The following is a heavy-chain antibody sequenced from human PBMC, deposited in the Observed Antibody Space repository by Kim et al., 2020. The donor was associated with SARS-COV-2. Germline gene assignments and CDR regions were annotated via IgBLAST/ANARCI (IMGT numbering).Heavy chain of an antibody. CDR1: GFTFSSYG. CDR3: ARDAGFYYDSSGYYPSDY. Sequence: GGSLRLSCAASGFTFSSYGMHWVRQAPGKGLEWVAVISHDGSNKYYADSVKGRFTISRDNSKNTLYLQMNSLRAEDTAVYYCARDAGFYYDSSGYYPSDYWGQGTLVTVSS. CDR2: ISHDGSNK. V-gene: IGHV3-33*05. J-gene: IGHJ4*02. D-gene: IGHD3-22*01.